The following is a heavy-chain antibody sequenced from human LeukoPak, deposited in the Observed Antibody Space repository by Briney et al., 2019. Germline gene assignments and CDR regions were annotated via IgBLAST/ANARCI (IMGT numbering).Heavy chain of an antibody. J-gene: IGHJ4*02. V-gene: IGHV6-1*01. Sequence: SQTLSLTCAISGDSVSSNSAAWNWIRQSPSRGLEWLGRTYYRSKWYNDYAVSVKSRITINPDTSKNQFSLQLNSVTPEDTAVYYCARWADSGSYFSLYYFDYWGQGTLVTVSS. D-gene: IGHD1-26*01. CDR2: TYYRSKWYN. CDR1: GDSVSSNSAA. CDR3: ARWADSGSYFSLYYFDY.